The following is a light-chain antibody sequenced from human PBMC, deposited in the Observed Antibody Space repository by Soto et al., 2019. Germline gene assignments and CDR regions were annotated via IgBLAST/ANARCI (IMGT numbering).Light chain of an antibody. J-gene: IGKJ2*01. CDR1: QSLLQSNGYNY. V-gene: IGKV2-28*01. CDR3: MQALQTPRT. CDR2: MGS. Sequence: EIVMTQSPFSLPVSPGEPASISCRSSQSLLQSNGYNYLAWYLQKPGQSPQLLIYMGSNRASGVPDRFTGSGSGTDFTLKISRVEAEDVGVYYCMQALQTPRTFGQGTKLEIK.